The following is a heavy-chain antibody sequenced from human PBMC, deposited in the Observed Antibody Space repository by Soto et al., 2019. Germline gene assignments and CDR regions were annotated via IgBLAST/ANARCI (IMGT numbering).Heavy chain of an antibody. D-gene: IGHD3-22*01. J-gene: IGHJ4*02. Sequence: ASVKVSCKASGYTFTSYGIGRVRQAPGQGLEWMGWISAYNGNTNYAQKLQGRVTMTTDTSTSTAYMELRSLRSDDTAVYYCARERVPYYYDSSGYSGFDYWGQGTLVTVSS. CDR3: ARERVPYYYDSSGYSGFDY. V-gene: IGHV1-18*01. CDR1: GYTFTSYG. CDR2: ISAYNGNT.